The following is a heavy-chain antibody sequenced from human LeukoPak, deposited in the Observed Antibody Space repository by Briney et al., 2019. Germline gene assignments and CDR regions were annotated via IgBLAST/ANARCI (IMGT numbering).Heavy chain of an antibody. CDR1: GGSFSGYY. J-gene: IGHJ4*02. V-gene: IGHV4-34*01. Sequence: SETLSLTCAVYGGSFSGYYWSWIRQPPGKGLEWIGEINHSGSTNYNPSLKSRVTISVDTSKNQFSLKLSSVTVADTAVYYCARGRDWAYDFWGQGTLVTVSS. D-gene: IGHD3/OR15-3a*01. CDR2: INHSGST. CDR3: ARGRDWAYDF.